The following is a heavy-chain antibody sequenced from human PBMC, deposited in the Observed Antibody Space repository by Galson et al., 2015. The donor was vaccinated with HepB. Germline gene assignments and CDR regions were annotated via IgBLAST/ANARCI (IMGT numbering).Heavy chain of an antibody. D-gene: IGHD3-3*01. J-gene: IGHJ4*02. CDR2: ISAYNGNT. V-gene: IGHV1-18*01. Sequence: SVKVSCKASGYTFTSYGISWVRQAPGQGLEWMGWISAYNGNTNYAQKLQGRVTITADESTSTAYMELSSLRSEDTAVYYCARDATSSTIFGVANPYYFDYWGQGTLVTVSS. CDR1: GYTFTSYG. CDR3: ARDATSSTIFGVANPYYFDY.